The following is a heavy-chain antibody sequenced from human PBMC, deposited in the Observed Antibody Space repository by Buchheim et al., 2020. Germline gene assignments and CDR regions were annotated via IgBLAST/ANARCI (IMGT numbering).Heavy chain of an antibody. Sequence: EVQLVESGGGLVKPGGSLRLSCAASGFTFSNAWMNWVRQAPGKGLEWVGRIKSKTDGGTTDYAAPVKGRFTISRDDSKNTRYLQMNSLKTEDTAVYYCTTEIGGEILLAVAGTGGMDVWGQGTT. CDR2: IKSKTDGGTT. CDR1: GFTFSNAW. V-gene: IGHV3-15*07. CDR3: TTEIGGEILLAVAGTGGMDV. D-gene: IGHD6-19*01. J-gene: IGHJ6*02.